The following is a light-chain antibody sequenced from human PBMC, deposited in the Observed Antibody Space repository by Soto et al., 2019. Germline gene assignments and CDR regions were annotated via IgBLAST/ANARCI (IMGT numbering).Light chain of an antibody. Sequence: DVQMTQSPSTLSASVGDRVTITCRASQSISSWLAWYQQKPAKAPNLLIYETSNLESGVPSRFSGSGSGTEFTVTISSLQPDDFAIYFCKQYTSFPLTFGGGNKVEL. CDR3: KQYTSFPLT. CDR1: QSISSW. CDR2: ETS. V-gene: IGKV1-5*03. J-gene: IGKJ4*01.